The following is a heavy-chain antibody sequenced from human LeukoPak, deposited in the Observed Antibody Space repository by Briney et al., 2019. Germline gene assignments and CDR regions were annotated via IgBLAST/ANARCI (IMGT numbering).Heavy chain of an antibody. CDR3: AKLRVRLELSRDFGVS. CDR2: ISGSGGST. CDR1: GLTFSSYA. V-gene: IGHV3-23*01. J-gene: IGHJ4*02. D-gene: IGHD1-7*01. Sequence: GGSLRLSCAASGLTFSSYAMSWVRQAPGKGLEWVSAISGSGGSTYYADSVKGRFTISRDNSKNTLYLQMNSLRAEDTAVYYCAKLRVRLELSRDFGVSWGQGTLVTVSS.